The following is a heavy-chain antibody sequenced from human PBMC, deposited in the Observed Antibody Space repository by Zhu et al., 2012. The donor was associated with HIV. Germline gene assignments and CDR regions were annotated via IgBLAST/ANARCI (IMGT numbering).Heavy chain of an antibody. CDR2: IYSSGRP. CDR1: GGSISSGGYS. D-gene: IGHD4-17*01. CDR3: AGYDYGDFGGPTQNAFHI. J-gene: IGHJ3*02. Sequence: QVQESASSLVKPSQTLSLTCTVSGGSISSGGYSWSWIRQPPGKGLEWIGCIYSSGRPYYNPSLKSRVTISLDRSTNQFSLKLSSVTAADTAVYYCAGYDYGDFGGPTQNAFHIWGQGTLVPVSS. V-gene: IGHV4-30-2*01.